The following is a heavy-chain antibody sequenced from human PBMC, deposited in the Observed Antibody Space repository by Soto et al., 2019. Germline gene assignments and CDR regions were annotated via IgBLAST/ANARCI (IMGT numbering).Heavy chain of an antibody. J-gene: IGHJ6*01. CDR1: GGTFSSSG. CDR2: IVPSLDTT. V-gene: IGHV1-69*11. D-gene: IGHD3-16*02. CDR3: ARWPQPRYTADPYAVDV. Sequence: QVHLVQSGTEVKKPGSSVKVSCKASGGTFSSSGFSWVRQAPGQGLEWMGMIVPSLDTTNYAQKFQARVTITADEVTSTAYMELRILRSEDTVVYYCARWPQPRYTADPYAVDVWGQGTRVIVSS.